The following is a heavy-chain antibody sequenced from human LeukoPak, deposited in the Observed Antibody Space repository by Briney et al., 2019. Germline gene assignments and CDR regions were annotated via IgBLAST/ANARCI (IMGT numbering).Heavy chain of an antibody. D-gene: IGHD3-10*01. J-gene: IGHJ4*02. CDR1: GFIFDNFG. Sequence: GGSLRLSCAASGFIFDNFGMTWVRKAAGKGLEWVSRISASGHSTTYADSVKGRITISRDNSKNTLFLQVHSLRDDDTAVYYCARVDNMVRGIIAYWGQGTLVTVSS. CDR3: ARVDNMVRGIIAY. CDR2: ISASGHST. V-gene: IGHV3-23*01.